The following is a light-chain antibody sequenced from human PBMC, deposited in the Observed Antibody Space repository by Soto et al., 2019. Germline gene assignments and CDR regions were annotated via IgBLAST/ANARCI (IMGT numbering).Light chain of an antibody. CDR2: KAS. V-gene: IGKV1-5*03. CDR1: QTISSW. CDR3: QHYNSYSEA. J-gene: IGKJ1*01. Sequence: DIQMTQSPSSLSASVGDRVTITSRASQTISSWFAWYQQKPGKAPKLLIYKASTLKSGVPSRFSGSGSGTEFTLTISSLQPDDFATYYCQHYNSYSEAFGQGTKV.